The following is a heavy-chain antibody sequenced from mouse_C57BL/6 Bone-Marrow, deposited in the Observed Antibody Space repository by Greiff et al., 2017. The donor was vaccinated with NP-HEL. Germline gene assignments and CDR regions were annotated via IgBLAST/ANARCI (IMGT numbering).Heavy chain of an antibody. CDR2: ISSGGSYT. CDR3: ARPYGPWLAY. J-gene: IGHJ3*01. D-gene: IGHD1-1*01. Sequence: EVMLVESGGDLVKPGGSLKLSCAASGFTFSSYGMSWVRQTPDKRLEWVATISSGGSYTYYPDSVKGRFTISRDNAKNTLYLQMSSLKSEDTAMYYCARPYGPWLAYWGQGTLVTVSA. V-gene: IGHV5-6*01. CDR1: GFTFSSYG.